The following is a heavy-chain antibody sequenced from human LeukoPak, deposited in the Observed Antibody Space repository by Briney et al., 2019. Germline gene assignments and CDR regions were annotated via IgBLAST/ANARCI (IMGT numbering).Heavy chain of an antibody. D-gene: IGHD3-22*01. Sequence: PGGSLRLSSAASGFTFSDHYMDWVRQAPGKGLEWVGRIRNKANSYTTEYAASVTGRFTISRDDSKNSVFLQMNSLKSEDTAVYYCVRLQDSSGCTFDYWGQGTLVTVSS. CDR1: GFTFSDHY. CDR3: VRLQDSSGCTFDY. CDR2: IRNKANSYTT. V-gene: IGHV3-72*01. J-gene: IGHJ4*02.